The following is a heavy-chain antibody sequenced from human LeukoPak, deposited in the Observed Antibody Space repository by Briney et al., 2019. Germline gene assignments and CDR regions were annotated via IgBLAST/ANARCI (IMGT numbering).Heavy chain of an antibody. D-gene: IGHD6-19*01. J-gene: IGHJ4*02. CDR3: AGSSGWSILDY. V-gene: IGHV4-39*07. CDR1: GGSISSSSYY. Sequence: PSETLSLTCTVSGGSISSSSYYWGWIRQPPGKGLEWIGRIYTSGTTHYNPSLKSRLTISVDTSKNQFSLKLSSVTAADTAVYYCAGSSGWSILDYWGQGTLVTVSS. CDR2: IYTSGTT.